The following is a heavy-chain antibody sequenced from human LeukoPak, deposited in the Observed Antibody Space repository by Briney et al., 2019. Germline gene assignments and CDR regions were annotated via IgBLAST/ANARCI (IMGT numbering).Heavy chain of an antibody. J-gene: IGHJ4*02. CDR2: IFVSGST. CDR3: ARDLPGLAVAAADY. CDR1: GFIVSSSY. Sequence: GGSLRLSCAVSGFIVSSSYMSWVRQAPGKGLEWVSIIFVSGSTYYADSVKGRFTTSRDRSNNTLYLQMNNLRAEDTALYYCARDLPGLAVAAADYWGQGTLVTVSS. D-gene: IGHD6-19*01. V-gene: IGHV3-53*01.